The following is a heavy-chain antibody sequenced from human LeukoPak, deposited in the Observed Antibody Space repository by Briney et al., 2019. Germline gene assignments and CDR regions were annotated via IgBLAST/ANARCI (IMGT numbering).Heavy chain of an antibody. CDR2: IYYSGST. D-gene: IGHD5-18*01. CDR3: ARDKSGYSYGYDY. Sequence: SETLSLTCTVSGGSISSGGYYWSWIRQHPGKGLEWIGYIYYSGSTYYNPSLKSRVTISVDTSKNQFSLKLSSVTAADTAVYYCARDKSGYSYGYDYWGQGTLVTVSS. V-gene: IGHV4-31*03. CDR1: GGSISSGGYY. J-gene: IGHJ4*02.